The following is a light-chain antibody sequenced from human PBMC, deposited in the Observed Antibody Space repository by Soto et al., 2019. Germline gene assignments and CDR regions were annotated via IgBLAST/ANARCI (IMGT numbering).Light chain of an antibody. CDR2: SAS. Sequence: DIVLTQSPGTLSLSPGERATFSCRASQSVNNNYLAWYQQKPGQTPRLLVSSASTRATGIPDRFSGSGSGTDFTLTISRLEPEDFAVYDCQHYGSSPPLYTFGQGTKLEIK. J-gene: IGKJ2*01. CDR3: QHYGSSPPLYT. V-gene: IGKV3-20*01. CDR1: QSVNNNY.